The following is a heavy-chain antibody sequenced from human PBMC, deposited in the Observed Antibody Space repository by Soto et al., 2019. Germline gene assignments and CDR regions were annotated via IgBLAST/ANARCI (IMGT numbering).Heavy chain of an antibody. CDR1: GATFTSYG. J-gene: IGHJ4*02. D-gene: IGHD3-3*02. Sequence: QVQLVQSGAEEKEPGASVKVSWKASGATFTSYGFNWVRQAPGQGLEWMGWISGYNGDTHYAQNFPVRVTMTIDTSTSTAYMELRSLRSDDTAVYYCATGTIFGLVSFDYWGQGTLVTVSS. CDR2: ISGYNGDT. CDR3: ATGTIFGLVSFDY. V-gene: IGHV1-18*01.